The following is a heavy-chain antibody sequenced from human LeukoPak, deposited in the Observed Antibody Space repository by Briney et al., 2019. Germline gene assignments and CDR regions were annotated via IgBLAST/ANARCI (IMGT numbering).Heavy chain of an antibody. CDR3: ARLNVLLWFGELPPFDY. V-gene: IGHV4-39*01. J-gene: IGHJ4*02. Sequence: ETLSLTCTVSGGSISSSSYYWGWIRQPPGKGLEWIGSIYYSGSTYYNPSLKSRVTISVDTSKNQFSLKLSSVTAADTAVYYCARLNVLLWFGELPPFDYWGQGTLVTVSS. D-gene: IGHD3-10*01. CDR1: GGSISSSSYY. CDR2: IYYSGST.